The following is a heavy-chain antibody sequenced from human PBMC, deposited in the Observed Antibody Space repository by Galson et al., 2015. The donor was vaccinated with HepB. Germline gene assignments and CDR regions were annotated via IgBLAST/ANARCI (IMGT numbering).Heavy chain of an antibody. CDR1: DFSFASSW. CDR2: IKSKLEGGTI. D-gene: IGHD3/OR15-3a*01. V-gene: IGHV3-15*07. Sequence: SLRLSCAAPDFSFASSWMNWVRQAPGKGLEWVGRIKSKLEGGTIEYAGPVKGRFVISRDDSNKVLYLKMNSLKMEDTGVYYCASHGRDCLTIYWYLDVWGQGTLVTVSS. CDR3: ASHGRDCLTIYWYLDV. J-gene: IGHJ2*01.